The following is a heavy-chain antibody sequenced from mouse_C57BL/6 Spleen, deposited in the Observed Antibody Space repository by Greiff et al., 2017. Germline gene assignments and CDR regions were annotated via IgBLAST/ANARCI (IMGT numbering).Heavy chain of an antibody. Sequence: VKVEESGPGLVAPSQSLSITCTVSGFSLTSYGVDWVRQSPGKGLEWLGVIWGVGSTNYNSALKSRLSISKDNSKSQVFLKMNSLQTDDTAMYYCARYSNYGAMDYWGQGTSVTVSS. CDR2: IWGVGST. CDR1: GFSLTSYG. J-gene: IGHJ4*01. D-gene: IGHD2-5*01. CDR3: ARYSNYGAMDY. V-gene: IGHV2-6*01.